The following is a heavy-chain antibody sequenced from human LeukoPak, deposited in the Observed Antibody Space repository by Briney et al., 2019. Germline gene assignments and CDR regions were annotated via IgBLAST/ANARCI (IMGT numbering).Heavy chain of an antibody. CDR3: ARAAADVYYYYYMDV. Sequence: GRSLRLSCATSGFTFSSYAMHWVRQAPGKGLEWVAVISYDGSNNYYADSVKGRFTISRDNSKNTLYLQMNSLRAEDTAVYYCARAAADVYYYYYMDVWGKGTTVTVSS. CDR2: ISYDGSNN. CDR1: GFTFSSYA. J-gene: IGHJ6*03. V-gene: IGHV3-30*04. D-gene: IGHD6-13*01.